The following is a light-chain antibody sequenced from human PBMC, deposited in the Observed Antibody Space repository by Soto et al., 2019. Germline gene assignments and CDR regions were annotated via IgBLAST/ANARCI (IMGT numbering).Light chain of an antibody. CDR1: QTVISNS. J-gene: IGKJ5*01. V-gene: IGKV3-20*01. CDR2: GAS. CDR3: QQYGSSPPIT. Sequence: EILMTQSPDTLSVSPGERATLSCRASQTVISNSLAWYQQKPGQPPRLLIHGASTRAPGIPDRFSGSRSGTDFTLTISRLEPEDFAVYYCQQYGSSPPITFGQGTRLEIK.